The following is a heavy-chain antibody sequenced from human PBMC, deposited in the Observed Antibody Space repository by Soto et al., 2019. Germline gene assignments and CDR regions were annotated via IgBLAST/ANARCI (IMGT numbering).Heavy chain of an antibody. V-gene: IGHV3-48*02. D-gene: IGHD6-13*01. Sequence: VGSLRLSCAASGFTFSSYNMNWVRQAPGKGLEWVSYISSSSSTIYYADSVKGRFTISRDNAKNSLYLQMNSLRDEDTAVYYCARPSEAAGNGFDYWGQGTLVTVSS. CDR1: GFTFSSYN. J-gene: IGHJ4*02. CDR3: ARPSEAAGNGFDY. CDR2: ISSSSSTI.